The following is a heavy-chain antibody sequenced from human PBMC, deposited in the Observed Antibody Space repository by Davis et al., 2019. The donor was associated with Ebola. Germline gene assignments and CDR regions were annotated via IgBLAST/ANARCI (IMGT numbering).Heavy chain of an antibody. Sequence: GESLKISCAASGFTFSSYWMSWVRQAPGKGLEWVANIKQDGSEKYYVDSVKGRFTISRDNAKNSLYLQMNSLRAEDTAVYYCTFGLSVDYWGQGTLVTVSS. CDR1: GFTFSSYW. V-gene: IGHV3-7*01. J-gene: IGHJ4*02. CDR3: TFGLSVDY. D-gene: IGHD3-10*01. CDR2: IKQDGSEK.